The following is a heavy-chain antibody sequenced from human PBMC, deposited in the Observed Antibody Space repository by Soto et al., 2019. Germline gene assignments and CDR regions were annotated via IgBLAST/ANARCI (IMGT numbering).Heavy chain of an antibody. CDR3: ARVRSYQTNYYGMDV. V-gene: IGHV3-33*01. Sequence: GGSLRLSCAASGFTFSSYGMHWVRQAPGKGLEWVAVIWYDGSNKYYADSVKGRFTISRDNSKNTLYLQMNSLRAEDTAVYYCARVRSYQTNYYGMDVWGQGTTVTVSS. CDR2: IWYDGSNK. D-gene: IGHD1-26*01. CDR1: GFTFSSYG. J-gene: IGHJ6*02.